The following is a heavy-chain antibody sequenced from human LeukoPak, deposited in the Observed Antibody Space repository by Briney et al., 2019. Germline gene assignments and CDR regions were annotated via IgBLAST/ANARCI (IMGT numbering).Heavy chain of an antibody. CDR2: IYSGGST. Sequence: GGSLRLSCAASGFTVSSNYMSWVRQAPGKGLEWVSVIYSGGSTYYADSVKGRFTISRDNSKNTLYLQMNSLRAEDTAVYYCAKDLGYYYGSGSYLLDYWGQGTLVTVSS. D-gene: IGHD3-10*01. V-gene: IGHV3-53*05. CDR3: AKDLGYYYGSGSYLLDY. CDR1: GFTVSSNY. J-gene: IGHJ4*02.